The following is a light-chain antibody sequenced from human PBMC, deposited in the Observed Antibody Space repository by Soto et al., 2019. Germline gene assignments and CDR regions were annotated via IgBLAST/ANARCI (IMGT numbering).Light chain of an antibody. CDR1: QSVSSNN. J-gene: IGKJ5*01. V-gene: IGKV3-20*01. Sequence: EIVLTQSPGTLSLSPGETATLSCRASQSVSSNNLAWYHQKPGQTPRLLIYGASSRATGIPDRFSGSGSGTDVTLTISRLESEDFAVYYCQQYDNSITFGQGTRLEIQ. CDR2: GAS. CDR3: QQYDNSIT.